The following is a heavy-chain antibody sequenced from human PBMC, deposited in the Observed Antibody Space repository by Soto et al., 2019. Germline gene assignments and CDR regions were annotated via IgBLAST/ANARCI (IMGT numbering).Heavy chain of an antibody. CDR3: ARHEVPPTTTYSSSWYSFYYGMDV. CDR2: IDPSDSYT. Sequence: PXEFLKISFKGSGYSFTSYWISWVRQIPGKGLEWMGRIDPSDSYTNYSPSFQGHVTISADKSISTAYLQWSSLKASDTAMYYCARHEVPPTTTYSSSWYSFYYGMDVWGQGTTVTVSS. V-gene: IGHV5-10-1*01. J-gene: IGHJ6*02. CDR1: GYSFTSYW. D-gene: IGHD6-13*01.